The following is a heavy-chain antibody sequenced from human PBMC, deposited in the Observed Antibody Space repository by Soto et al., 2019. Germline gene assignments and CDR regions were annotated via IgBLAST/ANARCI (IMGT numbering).Heavy chain of an antibody. V-gene: IGHV1-18*01. CDR2: ISAYNGNT. CDR3: DRDPPPPDY. CDR1: GYTFASYA. Sequence: QVQLVQSGAEVKKPGASVKVSCKASGYTFASYAISWMRQAPGQGLEWMGWISAYNGNTNYAKKLQGRVTMTTDTSTRTAYMELRSMRSDDTALDYCDRDPPPPDYWGQGTLVTVSS. J-gene: IGHJ4*02.